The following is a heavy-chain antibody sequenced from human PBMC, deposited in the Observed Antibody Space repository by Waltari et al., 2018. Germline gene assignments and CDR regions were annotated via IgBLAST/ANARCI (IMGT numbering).Heavy chain of an antibody. D-gene: IGHD3-10*01. Sequence: QVQLVESGGGVVQPGRSLRLSCAASGFTFSSYAMHWVRRAPGQGLEWVAVISDDGSNKYYADSVKGRFTISRDNSKNTLYLQMNSLRAEDTAVYYCARDGGNGRYYYGSGSYFDYWGQGTLVTVSS. J-gene: IGHJ4*02. CDR1: GFTFSSYA. CDR2: ISDDGSNK. V-gene: IGHV3-30-3*01. CDR3: ARDGGNGRYYYGSGSYFDY.